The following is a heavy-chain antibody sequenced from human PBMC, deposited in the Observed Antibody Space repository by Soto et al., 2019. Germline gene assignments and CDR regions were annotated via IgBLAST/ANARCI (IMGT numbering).Heavy chain of an antibody. CDR1: GGSISSSSYY. CDR2: ICYTGST. V-gene: IGHV4-39*01. CDR3: ARHGVAALQFDS. D-gene: IGHD6-25*01. Sequence: QLQLQESGPGLVKPSETLSLTCTVSGGSISSSSYYWGWIRQPPGKGLEWIGSICYTGSTYYSPSLKSRVTISVDTSKNQFSLKLSSVNAADTAVYYCARHGVAALQFDSWGQGTLVTASS. J-gene: IGHJ4*02.